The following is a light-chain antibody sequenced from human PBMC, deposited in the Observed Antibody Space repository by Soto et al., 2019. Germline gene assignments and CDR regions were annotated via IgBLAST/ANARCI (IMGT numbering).Light chain of an antibody. J-gene: IGKJ5*01. V-gene: IGKV3-15*01. CDR1: QSVNSN. Sequence: EIVMTQSPATLSVSPGERATLSCRASQSVNSNLAWYQQKPGQAPRLLIYGASTRATGVPARFSGSGSGTEFILTVSSLQSEDFAVYFCQQYGRSPLVTFGQGTRLEIK. CDR2: GAS. CDR3: QQYGRSPLVT.